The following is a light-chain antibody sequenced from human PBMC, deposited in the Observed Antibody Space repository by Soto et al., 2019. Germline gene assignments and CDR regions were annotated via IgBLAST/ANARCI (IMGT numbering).Light chain of an antibody. J-gene: IGLJ2*01. CDR2: QDS. CDR3: QAWDSSLHVV. V-gene: IGLV3-1*01. CDR1: KLGDKY. Sequence: SYELTQPPSVSVSPGQTASITCSGAKLGDKYACWYQQKPGQSPVLVIYQDSKRPSGIPERFSGSNSGNTATLTISGTQAMDEADYYCQAWDSSLHVVFGGGTKVTVL.